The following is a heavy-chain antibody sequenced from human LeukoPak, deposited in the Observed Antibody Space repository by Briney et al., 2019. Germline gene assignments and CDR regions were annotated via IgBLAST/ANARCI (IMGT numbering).Heavy chain of an antibody. CDR2: IIPIYGTA. CDR3: ATHTGGYNYWWFDI. D-gene: IGHD5-24*01. CDR1: GGTFSNYP. Sequence: ASVKVSCKASGGTFSNYPIIWVRQAPGRGLEWLGGIIPIYGTANYALMFQGRITLTAHESTATAYMELRSLTSDDTAMYFCATHTGGYNYWWFDIWGQVTLVSVSS. J-gene: IGHJ5*02. V-gene: IGHV1-69*13.